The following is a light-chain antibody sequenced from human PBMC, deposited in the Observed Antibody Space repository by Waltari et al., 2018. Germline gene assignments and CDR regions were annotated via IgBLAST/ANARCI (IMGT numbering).Light chain of an antibody. V-gene: IGLV4-69*01. CDR2: VNSDGSH. J-gene: IGLJ3*02. Sequence: QLVLTQSPSASASLGASVKLTCTLSSGHSSNIVAWHQQKPEKGPRYLMKVNSDGSHTKGDEIPDRFAGSSSGSERHLTISSLQSEDEADYYCQTGGHGTWVFGGGTKLTVV. CDR1: SGHSSNI. CDR3: QTGGHGTWV.